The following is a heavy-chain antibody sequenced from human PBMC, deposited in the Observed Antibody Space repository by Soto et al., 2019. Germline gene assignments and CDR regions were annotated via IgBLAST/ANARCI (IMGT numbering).Heavy chain of an antibody. V-gene: IGHV3-23*01. J-gene: IGHJ4*02. CDR3: ERGLYLSYWDRLQFPPPDY. CDR1: GFTFAAYA. D-gene: IGHD3-16*02. CDR2: IRGSGGDT. Sequence: PXGARLFAGPASGFTFAAYARNWVRQAPGNGLEWVTGIRGSGGDTYYVDSVKGRFPISRDNSKNSLYLQMNSLRAADTALYYCERGLYLSYWDRLQFPPPDYWGQGTLVTVYS.